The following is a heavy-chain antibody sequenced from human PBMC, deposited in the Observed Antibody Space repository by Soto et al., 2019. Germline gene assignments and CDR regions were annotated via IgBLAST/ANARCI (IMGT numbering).Heavy chain of an antibody. V-gene: IGHV4-39*01. Sequence: PSETLSLTCTVSGGSISSSSYYWGWIRQPPGKGLEWIGSFYYSGSTYYNPSLKSRVTISVDTSKNQFSLKLSSVTAADTAVYYCARLSSIAARFYWFDPWGQGTLVTVSS. J-gene: IGHJ5*02. D-gene: IGHD6-6*01. CDR1: GGSISSSSYY. CDR2: FYYSGST. CDR3: ARLSSIAARFYWFDP.